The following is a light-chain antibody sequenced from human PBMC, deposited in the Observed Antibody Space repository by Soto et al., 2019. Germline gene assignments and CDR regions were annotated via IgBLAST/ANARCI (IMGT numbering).Light chain of an antibody. CDR3: CSYAGSYRYV. V-gene: IGLV2-11*01. CDR2: DVS. J-gene: IGLJ1*01. Sequence: QSALTQPRSVSGSPGQSVTISCTGTSSDVGGYNYVSWYQQHSGKAPKFMIYDVSKRPSGVPDRFSGSKSGNTASLTISGLQAEDEADYYCCSYAGSYRYVFGTGTKVTFL. CDR1: SSDVGGYNY.